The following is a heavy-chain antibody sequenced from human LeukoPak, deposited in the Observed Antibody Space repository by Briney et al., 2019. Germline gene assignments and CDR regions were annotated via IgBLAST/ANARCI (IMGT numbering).Heavy chain of an antibody. CDR1: GFTFSSFS. D-gene: IGHD5-24*01. Sequence: GGSLRLSCAASGFTFSSFSMSWVRQAPGTGLEWVASITSSSSHVYYADSVKGRSTISRDNAKDSLYLQMNSLRAEDTAIYYCARADMTTITYPEYWGQGTPVTVSS. CDR2: ITSSSSHV. V-gene: IGHV3-21*01. J-gene: IGHJ4*02. CDR3: ARADMTTITYPEY.